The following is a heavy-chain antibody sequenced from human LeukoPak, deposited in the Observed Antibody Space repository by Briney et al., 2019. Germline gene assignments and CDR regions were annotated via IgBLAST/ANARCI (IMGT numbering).Heavy chain of an antibody. J-gene: IGHJ4*02. CDR3: AKHNLDPRTNYYDSSGPDY. D-gene: IGHD3-22*01. Sequence: PGGSLRLSCAASGFTFSSYAMSWVRQAPGKGLEWVSAISGSGGSTYYADSVKGRFTISRDNSKNTLYLQMNSPRAEDTAVYYCAKHNLDPRTNYYDSSGPDYWGQGTLVTVSS. CDR2: ISGSGGST. V-gene: IGHV3-23*01. CDR1: GFTFSSYA.